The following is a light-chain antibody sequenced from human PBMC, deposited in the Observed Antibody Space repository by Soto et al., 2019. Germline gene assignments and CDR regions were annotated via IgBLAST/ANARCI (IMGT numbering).Light chain of an antibody. CDR3: SSCDSSMSTVV. CDR2: DSN. CDR1: SSNIGSNY. V-gene: IGLV1-51*01. J-gene: IGLJ2*01. Sequence: QSVLTQPPSVSAAPGQKVTISCSGSSSNIGSNYVSWYQQLPRTTPKLLIYDSNKRPSGIRDRFSGSKSGTSATLGITGLETGDEADYDYSSCDSSMSTVVFGGGTKVTVL.